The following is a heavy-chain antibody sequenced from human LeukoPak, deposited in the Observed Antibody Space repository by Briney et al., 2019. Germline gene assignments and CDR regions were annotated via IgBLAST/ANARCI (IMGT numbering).Heavy chain of an antibody. J-gene: IGHJ5*02. CDR3: ARAGRRPNIVVVPAAMRSWFDP. Sequence: ASVKVSCKASGYTFTGYCMHWVRQAPGPGLEWMGRINPNSGGTNYAQKFQGRVTMTRDTSISTAYMELSRLRSDDTAVYYCARAGRRPNIVVVPAAMRSWFDPWGQGTLVTVSS. D-gene: IGHD2-2*01. V-gene: IGHV1-2*06. CDR2: INPNSGGT. CDR1: GYTFTGYC.